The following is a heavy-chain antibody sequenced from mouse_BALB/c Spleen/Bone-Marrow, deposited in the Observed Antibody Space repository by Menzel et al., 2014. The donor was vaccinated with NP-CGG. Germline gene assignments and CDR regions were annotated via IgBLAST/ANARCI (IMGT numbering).Heavy chain of an antibody. CDR3: VHGNYADY. V-gene: IGHV14-3*02. Sequence: EVQLQQSGAELVKPGASVKLSCTASGFNIKDTYMHWVKQRPEQGLEWIGRIDPANGNTKYDPKFQGKATITADTSSNTAYRQLSSLTSEDTTVYYCVHGNYADYWGQGTTLTVSS. D-gene: IGHD2-1*01. J-gene: IGHJ2*01. CDR1: GFNIKDTY. CDR2: IDPANGNT.